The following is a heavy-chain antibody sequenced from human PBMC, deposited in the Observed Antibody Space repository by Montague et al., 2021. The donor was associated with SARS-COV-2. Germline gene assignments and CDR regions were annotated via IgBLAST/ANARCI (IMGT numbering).Heavy chain of an antibody. CDR1: GGSISSSSNY. J-gene: IGHJ4*01. V-gene: IGHV4-39*01. Sequence: SETLSLTCTVSGGSISSSSNYWGWIRQPPGKGLEWIGNIYYSGSTYYNPSLKSRVTISVDTSKNQFSLKLSSVTAADTAVYYCARLNFHITIFGVVSSRVFDYWGHGTLVTVSS. CDR2: IYYSGST. CDR3: ARLNFHITIFGVVSSRVFDY. D-gene: IGHD3-3*01.